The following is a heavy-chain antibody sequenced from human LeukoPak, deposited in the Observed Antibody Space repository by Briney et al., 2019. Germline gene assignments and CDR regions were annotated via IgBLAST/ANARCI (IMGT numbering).Heavy chain of an antibody. D-gene: IGHD6-13*01. CDR3: ARVTWQQLSYAFDI. J-gene: IGHJ3*02. V-gene: IGHV4-59*12. CDR1: GGSISSYY. Sequence: SETLSLTCTVSGGSISSYYWSWIRQPPGKGLEWIGYIFYSGSTNYNPSLKSRVTISVDTSKNQFSLKLSSVTAADTAVYYCARVTWQQLSYAFDIWGQGTMVTVSS. CDR2: IFYSGST.